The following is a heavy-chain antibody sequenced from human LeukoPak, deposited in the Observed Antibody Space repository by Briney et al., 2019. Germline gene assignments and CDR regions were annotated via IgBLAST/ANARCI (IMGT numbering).Heavy chain of an antibody. CDR3: ARDSSGWSHDAFDI. J-gene: IGHJ3*02. V-gene: IGHV3-33*01. D-gene: IGHD6-19*01. Sequence: WRSLRLSCAASGFIFSTYGMHWHRMAPRKGLDLVAVIWYDGSNKYHADSVQGRFTISRDNSKNTLYLQMNSLRAEDTAVYYCARDSSGWSHDAFDIWGQGTMVTVSS. CDR1: GFIFSTYG. CDR2: IWYDGSNK.